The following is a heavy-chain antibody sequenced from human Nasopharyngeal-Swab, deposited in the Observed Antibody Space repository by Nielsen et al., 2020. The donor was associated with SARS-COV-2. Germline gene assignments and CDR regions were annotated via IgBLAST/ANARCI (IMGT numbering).Heavy chain of an antibody. J-gene: IGHJ4*02. CDR3: VRDVIATVTTPPDY. Sequence: GESLKISCAASGFNFSIHYMTWIRQPPGKGLEWVANIKEDGGEKNYVDSVKGRFTISRDNAKNSLYLQMNTLRAEDTAVYYCVRDVIATVTTPPDYWGQGTLVTVSS. D-gene: IGHD4-17*01. CDR1: GFNFSIHY. V-gene: IGHV3-7*01. CDR2: IKEDGGEK.